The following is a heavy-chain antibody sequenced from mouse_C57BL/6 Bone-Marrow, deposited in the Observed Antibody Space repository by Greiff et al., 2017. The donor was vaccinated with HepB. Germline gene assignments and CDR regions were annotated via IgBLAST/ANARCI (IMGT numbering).Heavy chain of an antibody. Sequence: VQLQQSGAELVRPGASVKLSCTASGFNIKDDYMHWVKQRPEQGLEWIGWIDPENGDTEYAPKFQGKATITADTSSNTAYLQLSSLTSEDTAVYYCTTDLFDYWGQGTTLTVSS. CDR2: IDPENGDT. CDR3: TTDLFDY. J-gene: IGHJ2*01. CDR1: GFNIKDDY. V-gene: IGHV14-4*01.